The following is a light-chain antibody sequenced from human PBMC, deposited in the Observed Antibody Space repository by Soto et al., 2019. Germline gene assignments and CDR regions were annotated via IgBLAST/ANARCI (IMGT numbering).Light chain of an antibody. J-gene: IGKJ4*01. Sequence: EIVMTQSPGTLSVSPGERATLSCGASQSVSSNLAWYQQKPGQPPRLLIYGASTRATGIPARFSGSGSGTEFTLSISSLQSEDFAVYYCQQYHNWVTFGGGTKVEIK. CDR2: GAS. CDR1: QSVSSN. CDR3: QQYHNWVT. V-gene: IGKV3D-15*01.